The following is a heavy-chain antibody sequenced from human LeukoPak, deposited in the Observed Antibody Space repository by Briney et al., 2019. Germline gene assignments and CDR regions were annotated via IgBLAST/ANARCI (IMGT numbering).Heavy chain of an antibody. J-gene: IGHJ4*02. CDR1: GGSISSYY. CDR2: IYTSGST. D-gene: IGHD6-13*01. Sequence: PSETLSLTCTVSGGSISSYYWSWIRQPPGKGLEWIGYIYTSGSTNYNPSLKSRVTISVDTSKNQFSLKLSSVTAADTAVYYCARGGAAASTDYWGQGTLVTVSS. V-gene: IGHV4-4*09. CDR3: ARGGAAASTDY.